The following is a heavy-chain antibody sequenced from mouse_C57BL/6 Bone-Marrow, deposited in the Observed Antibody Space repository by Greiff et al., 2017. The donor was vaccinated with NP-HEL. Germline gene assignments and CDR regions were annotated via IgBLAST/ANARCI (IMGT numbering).Heavy chain of an antibody. Sequence: EVKVVESGGGLVKPGGSLKLSCAASGFTFSDYGMHWVRQAPEKGLEWVAYISSGSSTIYYADTVKGRFTISRDNAKNTLFLQMTSLRSEDTAMYYCARPFYVAWFAYWGQGTLVTVSA. CDR2: ISSGSSTI. D-gene: IGHD2-3*01. J-gene: IGHJ3*01. V-gene: IGHV5-17*01. CDR3: ARPFYVAWFAY. CDR1: GFTFSDYG.